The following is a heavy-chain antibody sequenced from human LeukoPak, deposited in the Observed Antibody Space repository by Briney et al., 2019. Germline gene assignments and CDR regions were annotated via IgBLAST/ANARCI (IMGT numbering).Heavy chain of an antibody. Sequence: PSETLSLTCAVSGGSISSSNWWSWIRPPPGKGLEWIGEIYHSGTTYYNPSLKSRVTISVDTSKNQFSLKLNSVTAADTAVYYCAANSADHNTLGSSYKVWGQGTLVTVSS. CDR2: IYHSGTT. D-gene: IGHD3-10*01. J-gene: IGHJ4*02. V-gene: IGHV4-4*02. CDR1: GGSISSSNW. CDR3: AANSADHNTLGSSYKV.